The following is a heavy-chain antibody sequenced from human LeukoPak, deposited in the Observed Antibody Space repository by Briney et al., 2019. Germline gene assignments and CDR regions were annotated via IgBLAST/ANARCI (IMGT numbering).Heavy chain of an antibody. J-gene: IGHJ4*02. D-gene: IGHD3-22*01. V-gene: IGHV3-23*01. CDR3: AKDQVRSYYYDSSGAFDY. Sequence: GGSLRLSCAASGFTFSSYAMSWVRQAPGKGLEWVSAISGSGGNTYYADSVKGRFTISRDNSKNTLYLQMNSLRAEDTAVYYCAKDQVRSYYYDSSGAFDYWGQGTLVTVSS. CDR1: GFTFSSYA. CDR2: ISGSGGNT.